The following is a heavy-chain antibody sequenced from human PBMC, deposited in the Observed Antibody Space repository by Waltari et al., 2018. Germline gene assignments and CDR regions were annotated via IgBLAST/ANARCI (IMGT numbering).Heavy chain of an antibody. CDR3: AKNHLVRGIIYDFDY. CDR1: DFTFSNYA. J-gene: IGHJ4*02. V-gene: IGHV3-23*01. CDR2: IRDGGDHR. D-gene: IGHD3-10*01. Sequence: EVQLLESGGGLVQPGGSLRLSCAASDFTFSNYALSRVRPAQGKGLGWVSSIRDGGDHRYYADSVKGRFTISRDNSKNTLSLQMNVLRAEDTAIYYCAKNHLVRGIIYDFDYWGQGTLVSVSS.